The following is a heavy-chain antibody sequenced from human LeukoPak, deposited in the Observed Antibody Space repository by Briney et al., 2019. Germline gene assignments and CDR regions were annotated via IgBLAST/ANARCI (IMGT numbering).Heavy chain of an antibody. V-gene: IGHV5-51*01. Sequence: KPSETLSLTCTVSGYSISSGYYWGWIRQPPGKGLEWMGIIYPGDSDTRYRPSFQGQVTISADKSISTAYLQWSSLKASDTAMYYCARLSSSGLGNYYRAFDIWGQGTMVTVSS. D-gene: IGHD1-26*01. CDR3: ARLSSSGLGNYYRAFDI. CDR2: IYPGDSDT. J-gene: IGHJ3*02. CDR1: GYSISSGYY.